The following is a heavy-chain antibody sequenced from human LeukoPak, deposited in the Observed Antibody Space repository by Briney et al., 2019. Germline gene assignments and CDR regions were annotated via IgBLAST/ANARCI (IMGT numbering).Heavy chain of an antibody. CDR1: GGSFSGYY. V-gene: IGHV4-34*01. Sequence: SETLSLTCAVYGGSFSGYYWSWIRQPPGKGLEWIGEINHSGSTNYNPSLKSRVTISVDTSKNQFSLKLSSVTAADTAVYYCARIGVATPTYPRSWYFDLWGRGTLVTVSS. D-gene: IGHD5-12*01. CDR3: ARIGVATPTYPRSWYFDL. J-gene: IGHJ2*01. CDR2: INHSGST.